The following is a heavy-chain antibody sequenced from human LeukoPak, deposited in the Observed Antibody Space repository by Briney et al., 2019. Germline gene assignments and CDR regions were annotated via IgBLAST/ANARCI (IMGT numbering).Heavy chain of an antibody. CDR1: GFTFSSYA. V-gene: IGHV3-30*04. J-gene: IGHJ3*02. CDR2: ISYDGSNK. D-gene: IGHD1-14*01. Sequence: PGGSLRLSCAASGFTFSSYAMHWVRQAPGKGLEWVAVISYDGSNKYYADSVKGRFTISRDNSKNTLYLQMNSLRAEDTAVYYCARDSSTGAFDIWGQGTVVTVSS. CDR3: ARDSSTGAFDI.